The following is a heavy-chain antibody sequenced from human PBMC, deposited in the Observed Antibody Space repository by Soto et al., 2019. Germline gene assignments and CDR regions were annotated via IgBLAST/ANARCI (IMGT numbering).Heavy chain of an antibody. V-gene: IGHV1-69*13. CDR3: ARAYYDSSGYPPYWFDP. D-gene: IGHD3-22*01. CDR1: GGTFSSYA. CDR2: IIPIFGTA. Sequence: SVKVSCKASGGTFSSYAISWVRQAPGQGLEWMGGIIPIFGTANYAQKFQGRVTITADESTSTAYMELSSLRSEDTAVYYCARAYYDSSGYPPYWFDPWGQGTLGTVSS. J-gene: IGHJ5*02.